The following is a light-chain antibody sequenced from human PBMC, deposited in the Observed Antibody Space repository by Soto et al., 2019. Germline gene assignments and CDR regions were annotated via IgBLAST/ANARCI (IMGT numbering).Light chain of an antibody. CDR1: SSNIGNNY. CDR3: GTWDSSLSASYV. V-gene: IGLV1-51*02. J-gene: IGLJ1*01. CDR2: ENN. Sequence: QSVLTQPPSGSAAPGQRGSISCSGSSSNIGNNYVSWYQQLPGTAPKLLIYENNKRPSGIPDRFSGSKSGTSATLGITGLQTGDEADYYCGTWDSSLSASYVFGTGTKVTVL.